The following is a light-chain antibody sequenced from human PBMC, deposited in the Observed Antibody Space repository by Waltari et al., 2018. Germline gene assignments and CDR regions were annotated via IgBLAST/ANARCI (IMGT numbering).Light chain of an antibody. Sequence: HSALTQPAPVSGTPGQSITISCTGTNSDVGNSNLVSWYQHHPGEAPKLMICEVIKRPSGVSNRFSGSKSGNTASLTISGLQAEDEADYYCCSYAGSGTYVFGTGTKVTVL. CDR2: EVI. J-gene: IGLJ1*01. CDR3: CSYAGSGTYV. CDR1: NSDVGNSNL. V-gene: IGLV2-23*02.